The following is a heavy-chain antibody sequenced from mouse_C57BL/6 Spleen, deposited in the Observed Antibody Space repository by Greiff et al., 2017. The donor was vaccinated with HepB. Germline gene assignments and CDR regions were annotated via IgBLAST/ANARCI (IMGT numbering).Heavy chain of an antibody. Sequence: QVQLQQSGAELVRPGSSVKLSCKASGYTFTSYWMDWVKQRPGQGLEWIGNIYPSDSETHYNQKFKDKATLTVDKSSSTAYMQLSSLTSEDSAVYYCARERAYSNYGYFDVWGTGTTVTVSS. CDR1: GYTFTSYW. V-gene: IGHV1-61*01. J-gene: IGHJ1*03. D-gene: IGHD2-5*01. CDR3: ARERAYSNYGYFDV. CDR2: IYPSDSET.